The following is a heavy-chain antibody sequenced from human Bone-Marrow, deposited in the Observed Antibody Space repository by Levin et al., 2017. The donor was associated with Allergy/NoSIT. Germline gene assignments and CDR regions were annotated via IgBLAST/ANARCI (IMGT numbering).Heavy chain of an antibody. Sequence: SGPTLVKPTQTLTLTCTFSGFSLSTSGVGVGWIRQPPGKALEWLALIYWDDDKRYSPSLKSRLTITKDTSKNQVVLTMTNMDPVDTATYYCAHTRERGAAAAYYFDYWGQGTLVTVSS. CDR3: AHTRERGAAAAYYFDY. CDR2: IYWDDDK. V-gene: IGHV2-5*02. J-gene: IGHJ4*02. CDR1: GFSLSTSGVG. D-gene: IGHD6-25*01.